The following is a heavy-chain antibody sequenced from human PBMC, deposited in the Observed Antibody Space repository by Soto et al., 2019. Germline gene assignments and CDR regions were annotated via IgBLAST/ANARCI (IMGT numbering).Heavy chain of an antibody. D-gene: IGHD3-22*01. J-gene: IGHJ3*02. CDR2: ISSSSSTI. CDR1: GFTFSSYS. CDR3: ARVLNYYDSSGYYAPIDAFDI. Sequence: GGSLRLSCAASGFTFSSYSMNWVRQAPGKGLEWVSYISSSSSTIYYADSVKGRFTISRDNAKNSLYLQMNSLRDEDTAVYYCARVLNYYDSSGYYAPIDAFDIWGQGTMVTVSS. V-gene: IGHV3-48*02.